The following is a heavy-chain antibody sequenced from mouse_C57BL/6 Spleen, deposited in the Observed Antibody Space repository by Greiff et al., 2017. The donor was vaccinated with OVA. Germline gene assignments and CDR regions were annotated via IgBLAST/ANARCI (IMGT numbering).Heavy chain of an antibody. CDR3: ARHYGSSFDY. CDR2: ISPGSGST. CDR1: GYTFTSYW. D-gene: IGHD1-1*01. Sequence: QVQLKQPGAELVKPGASVKMSCKASGYTFTSYWITWVKQRPGQGLEWIGDISPGSGSTNYNEKFKSKATLTVDTSSSTAYMQLSSLTSEDAAVYYCARHYGSSFDYWGQGTTLTVSS. V-gene: IGHV1-55*01. J-gene: IGHJ2*01.